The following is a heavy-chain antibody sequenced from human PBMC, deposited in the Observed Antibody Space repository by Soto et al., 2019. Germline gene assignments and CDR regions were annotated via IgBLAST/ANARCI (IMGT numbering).Heavy chain of an antibody. V-gene: IGHV3-74*03. D-gene: IGHD6-19*01. CDR1: GFTFSGYW. CDR3: ARASSDWSHDY. Sequence: LRLSCAASGFTFSGYWMYWVRQAPGRGLVWVSRIDSDGSSTTYADSVRGRFTISRDNAKNTLYLQMNSLRAEDTAVYYCARASSDWSHDYWGQGTLVTVSS. J-gene: IGHJ4*02. CDR2: IDSDGSST.